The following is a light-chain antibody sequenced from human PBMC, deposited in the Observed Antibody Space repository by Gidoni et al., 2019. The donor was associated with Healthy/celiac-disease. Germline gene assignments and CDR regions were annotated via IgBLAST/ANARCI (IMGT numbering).Light chain of an antibody. CDR1: QSISSW. J-gene: IGKJ2*01. CDR3: QQYNSYLYT. V-gene: IGKV1-5*03. Sequence: DIEMTQSTSTLSASVGDRVTITCRASQSISSWLAWYQQKPGKAPKLLIYKASSLESGVPSRFSGSGSGTEFTLTISSLQPDDFAMYYCQQYNSYLYTFXQXTKLEIK. CDR2: KAS.